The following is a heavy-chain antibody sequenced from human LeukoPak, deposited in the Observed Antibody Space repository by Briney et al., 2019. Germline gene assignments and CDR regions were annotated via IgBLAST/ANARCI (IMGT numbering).Heavy chain of an antibody. D-gene: IGHD4-17*01. CDR3: AKPEVYGDYAWDY. Sequence: GGSLRLSCAASGLTFSNYWMHWVRRAPGKGLVWVSGISSDGRTTVYADSLKGRFTISRDNSKNTLYLQMNSLRAEDTAVYYCAKPEVYGDYAWDYWGQGTLVTVSS. CDR1: GLTFSNYW. V-gene: IGHV3-74*01. CDR2: ISSDGRTT. J-gene: IGHJ4*02.